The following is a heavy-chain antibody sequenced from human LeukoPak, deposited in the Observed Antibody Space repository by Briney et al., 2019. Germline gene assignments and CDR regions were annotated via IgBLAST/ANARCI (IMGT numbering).Heavy chain of an antibody. J-gene: IGHJ4*02. CDR2: IKQDGSEX. V-gene: IGHV3-7*01. Sequence: GGSLRLSCAASGFTFSSYWMTWVRQAPGKGLEWVANIKQDGSEXXXXDSVKGRFTISRDNARNSLYLQMNSLRAEDTAVYYCAREGXGXXIDYWGQGTLVTVSS. CDR1: GFTFSSYW. CDR3: AREGXGXXIDY.